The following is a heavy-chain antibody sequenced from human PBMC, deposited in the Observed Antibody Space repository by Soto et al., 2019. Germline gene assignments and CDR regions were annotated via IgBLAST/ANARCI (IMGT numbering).Heavy chain of an antibody. V-gene: IGHV3-30-3*01. CDR2: ISYDGSSK. CDR3: ARENYGAYYFVY. Sequence: QVQLVESGGGVVQPGRSLRLSCAASGFTFSSYAMHWVRQAPGKGLEWVAVISYDGSSKYCADSVKGRFTISRDNSKNTLYLQMNSLRAEDTAVYYCARENYGAYYFVYWGQGTLVTVSS. D-gene: IGHD4-17*01. CDR1: GFTFSSYA. J-gene: IGHJ4*02.